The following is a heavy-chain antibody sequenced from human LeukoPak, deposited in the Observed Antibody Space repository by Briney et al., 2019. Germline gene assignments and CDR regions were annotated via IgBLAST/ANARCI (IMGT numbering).Heavy chain of an antibody. CDR2: FDPEDGET. V-gene: IGHV1-24*01. J-gene: IGHJ4*02. D-gene: IGHD2-2*01. CDR1: GYTFTSYG. Sequence: ASVKVSCKASGYTFTSYGISWVRQAPGKGLEWMGGFDPEDGETIYAQKFQGRVTMTEDTSTDTAYMELSSLRSEDTAVYYCATKVCSSTSCYGTYYFDYWGQGTLVTVSS. CDR3: ATKVCSSTSCYGTYYFDY.